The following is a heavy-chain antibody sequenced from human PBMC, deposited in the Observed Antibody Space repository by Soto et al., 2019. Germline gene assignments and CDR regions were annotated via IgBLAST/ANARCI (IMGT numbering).Heavy chain of an antibody. CDR1: GFRFNSYS. CDR2: IDARSNYI. CDR3: VRENEMAGATSAFEY. J-gene: IGHJ4*02. Sequence: PGGSLRLSCEVSGFRFNSYSMNWVRQAPEKGLEWVSLIDARSNYIYYADSVKGRFTISRDNARNSLYLQMDSLRVEDTAVYYCVRENEMAGATSAFEYWGQGTPVTVS. D-gene: IGHD1-26*01. V-gene: IGHV3-21*06.